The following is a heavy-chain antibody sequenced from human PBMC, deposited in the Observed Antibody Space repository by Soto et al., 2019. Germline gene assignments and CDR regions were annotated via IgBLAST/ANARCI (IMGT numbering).Heavy chain of an antibody. CDR1: GGSISTSY. Sequence: QLQLQESGPGLVKPSETLSLTCTVSGGSISTSYWNWIRQPPGKGLEWIGDIYYSGRPNYNPTLRSIVAISVDMSKNQYSLNLSSVPPADTAVYYCARGRGHSGQRRGWFDPWGQGTLVTVSS. V-gene: IGHV4-59*01. D-gene: IGHD5-12*01. CDR3: ARGRGHSGQRRGWFDP. CDR2: IYYSGRP. J-gene: IGHJ5*02.